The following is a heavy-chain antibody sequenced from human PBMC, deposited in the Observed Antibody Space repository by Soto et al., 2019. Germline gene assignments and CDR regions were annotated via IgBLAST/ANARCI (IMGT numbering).Heavy chain of an antibody. V-gene: IGHV2-5*02. Sequence: SGPAMGNTIQTLTLTCTFAGFPLAPLRVGVAWILPPPGKALEWLALIYWDDGNRYSPSLKCRLNFSKDTSKSQVVLTLTNVDPVETATSYCAQRPAYEISTGYYPFDYWGQGSLVTV. J-gene: IGHJ4*02. D-gene: IGHD3-9*01. CDR2: IYWDDGN. CDR1: GFPLAPLRVG. CDR3: AQRPAYEISTGYYPFDY.